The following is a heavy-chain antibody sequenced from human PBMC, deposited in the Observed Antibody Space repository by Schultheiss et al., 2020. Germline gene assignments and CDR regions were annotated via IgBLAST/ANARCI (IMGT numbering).Heavy chain of an antibody. CDR2: IYYSGST. V-gene: IGHV4-61*01. CDR1: GASVSSGSYY. D-gene: IGHD1-7*01. Sequence: SETLSLTCTVSGASVSSGSYYWNWIRQPPGKGLEWIGYIYYSGSTNYNPSLKSRVTISVDTSKNQFSLKLSSVTAADTAVYYCARGEELPPHPGVAAFDIWGQGTMVTVSS. CDR3: ARGEELPPHPGVAAFDI. J-gene: IGHJ3*02.